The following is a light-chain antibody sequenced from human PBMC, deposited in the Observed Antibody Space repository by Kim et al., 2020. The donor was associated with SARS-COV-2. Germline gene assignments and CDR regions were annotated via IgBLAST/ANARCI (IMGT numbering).Light chain of an antibody. CDR3: QAWDSSLYV. J-gene: IGLJ1*01. CDR2: RDN. CDR1: KLGDKY. V-gene: IGLV3-1*01. Sequence: SVSPGQTASNTCSGDKLGDKYASWYQQKPGQAPVVVIFRDNRRPSGIPERFSGSNSGNTATLTISGTQAMDEADYYCQAWDSSLYVFGTGTKVTVL.